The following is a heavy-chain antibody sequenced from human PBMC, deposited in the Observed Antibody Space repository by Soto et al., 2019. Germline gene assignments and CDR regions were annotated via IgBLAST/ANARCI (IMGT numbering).Heavy chain of an antibody. CDR3: AKEGPGAVAGTSYYYNIMDV. CDR2: TYYRSKWFN. CDR1: GDSVSSNGAA. D-gene: IGHD6-19*01. Sequence: SQTLSLTCAISGDSVSSNGAAWSWIRQSPSRGLEWLGRTYYRSKWFNDYAVSVYSRITINPDTSKNQSSLQLNSVTPEDTAVYYCAKEGPGAVAGTSYYYNIMDVWGQGTTVTVSS. V-gene: IGHV6-1*01. J-gene: IGHJ6*02.